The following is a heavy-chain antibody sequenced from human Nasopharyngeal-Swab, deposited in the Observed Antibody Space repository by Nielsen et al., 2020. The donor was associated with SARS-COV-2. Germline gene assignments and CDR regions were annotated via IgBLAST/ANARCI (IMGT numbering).Heavy chain of an antibody. D-gene: IGHD3-9*01. V-gene: IGHV6-1*01. Sequence: QTLSLTSANPRDRFSCTRSAWNWSRQSPSRGLEWLGRTYYRSKWYNDYAVSVKSRITINPETSKNQFSLQLNSVTPEDTAVYYCAREGEYYDILTGFRVIFDYWGQGTLVTVSS. CDR1: RDRFSCTRSA. J-gene: IGHJ4*02. CDR2: TYYRSKWYN. CDR3: AREGEYYDILTGFRVIFDY.